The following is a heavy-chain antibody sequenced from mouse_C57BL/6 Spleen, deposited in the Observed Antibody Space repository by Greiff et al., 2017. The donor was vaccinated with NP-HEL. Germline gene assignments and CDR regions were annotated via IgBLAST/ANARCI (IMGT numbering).Heavy chain of an antibody. CDR3: ARDYGRGWFAY. D-gene: IGHD1-1*01. CDR1: GYTFTSYW. CDR2: IDPSDSYT. V-gene: IGHV1-69*01. J-gene: IGHJ3*01. Sequence: QVQLQQPGAELVMPGASVKLSCKASGYTFTSYWMHWVKQRPGQGLEWIGEIDPSDSYTNYNQKFKGKSTLTVDKSSSTAYMQLSSLTSEDSAVYYCARDYGRGWFAYWGQGTLVTVSA.